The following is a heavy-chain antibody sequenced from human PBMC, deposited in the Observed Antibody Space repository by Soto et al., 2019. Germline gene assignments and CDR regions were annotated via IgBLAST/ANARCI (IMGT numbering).Heavy chain of an antibody. CDR3: AGDKGYYDFWSGSLQGYYYYYMDV. CDR2: IYSGGST. J-gene: IGHJ6*03. Sequence: GSLRLSCAASGFTVSSNYMSWVRQAPGKGLEWVSVIYSGGSTYYADSVKGRFTISRHNSKNTLYLQMNSLRAEDTAVYYCAGDKGYYDFWSGSLQGYYYYYMDVWGKGNTVTV. V-gene: IGHV3-53*04. CDR1: GFTVSSNY. D-gene: IGHD3-3*01.